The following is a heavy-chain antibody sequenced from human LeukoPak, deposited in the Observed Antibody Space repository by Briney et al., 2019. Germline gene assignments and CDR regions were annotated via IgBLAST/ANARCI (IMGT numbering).Heavy chain of an antibody. CDR3: GKDPNGDYIGAFDI. D-gene: IGHD4-17*01. J-gene: IGHJ3*02. CDR1: GFIFSNYA. CDR2: VRGSYSST. Sequence: GGSLRLSCAASGFIFSNYAMSWVRQAPGKGLELVSSVRGSYSSTYYAESVKGRFTVSRDNSTNMLYLQMNSLRADDTALYYCGKDPNGDYIGAFDIWGQGTMVTVSS. V-gene: IGHV3-23*01.